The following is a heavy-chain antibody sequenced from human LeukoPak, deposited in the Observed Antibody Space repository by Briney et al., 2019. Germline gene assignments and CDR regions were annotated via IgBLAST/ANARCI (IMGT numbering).Heavy chain of an antibody. D-gene: IGHD1-1*01. V-gene: IGHV4-39*07. CDR2: FYYRGTP. CDR1: GASIGSSSYD. Sequence: SQTLSLTCTVSGASIGSSSYDWGWLRQPPGKGLEWSGSFYYRGTPYYTPSLKSRVTISVDTSKNQFSLKVTSVTAADTAVYHCARGGTLRTFDHWGQGTLVTVSS. CDR3: ARGGTLRTFDH. J-gene: IGHJ4*02.